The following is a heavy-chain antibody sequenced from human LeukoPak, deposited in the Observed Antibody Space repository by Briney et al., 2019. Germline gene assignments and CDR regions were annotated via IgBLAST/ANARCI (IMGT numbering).Heavy chain of an antibody. D-gene: IGHD3-3*01. CDR2: IYYSVST. CDR1: GGSISSYY. J-gene: IGHJ4*02. Sequence: SETLSLTCTVSGGSISSYYWSWIRQPPGKGLEWSGHIYYSVSTNYNPSLKSRVTISVDTFKNQFSLKLSSVTAADTAVYYCAIHNDDVWSVDYWGQGTLVTVSS. CDR3: AIHNDDVWSVDY. V-gene: IGHV4-59*01.